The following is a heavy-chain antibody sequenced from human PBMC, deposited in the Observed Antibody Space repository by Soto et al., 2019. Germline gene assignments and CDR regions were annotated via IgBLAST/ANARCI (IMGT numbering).Heavy chain of an antibody. D-gene: IGHD6-19*01. Sequence: ASVKVSCKASGYTFTSYDINWVRQATGQGLEWMGWMNPNSGNTKYSQKFQGRVTITRDTSASTAYMELSSLRSEDTAVYYCARDVQWLVNYYYGMDVWGQGTTVTVSS. CDR2: MNPNSGNT. CDR1: GYTFTSYD. CDR3: ARDVQWLVNYYYGMDV. J-gene: IGHJ6*02. V-gene: IGHV1-8*01.